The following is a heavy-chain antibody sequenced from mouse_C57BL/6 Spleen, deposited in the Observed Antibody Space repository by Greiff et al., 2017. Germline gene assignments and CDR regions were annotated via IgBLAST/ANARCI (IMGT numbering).Heavy chain of an antibody. V-gene: IGHV5-4*01. J-gene: IGHJ1*03. CDR3: ARDLITTVVANWYFDV. Sequence: EVNVVESGGGLVKPGGSLKLSCAASGFTFSSYAMSWVRQTPEKRLEWVATISDGGSYTYYPDNVKGRFTISRDNAKNNLYLQMSHLKSEDTAMYYCARDLITTVVANWYFDVWGTGTTVTVSS. CDR2: ISDGGSYT. CDR1: GFTFSSYA. D-gene: IGHD1-1*01.